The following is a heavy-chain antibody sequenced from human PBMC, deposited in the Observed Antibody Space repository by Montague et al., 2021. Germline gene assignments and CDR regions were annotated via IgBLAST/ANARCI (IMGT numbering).Heavy chain of an antibody. CDR3: AREGVGDLLFSFDS. CDR1: GDSVSNNNAA. D-gene: IGHD3-10*01. V-gene: IGHV6-1*01. J-gene: IGHJ4*02. CDR2: TYYRSTWYT. Sequence: CAISGDSVSNNNAAWNWIRESPSRGLEWLGRTYYRSTWYTDYAVSVKGRIAINPDTSKNQFSLQLYSVTPEDTAVYYCAREGVGDLLFSFDSWGQGTLVTVSS.